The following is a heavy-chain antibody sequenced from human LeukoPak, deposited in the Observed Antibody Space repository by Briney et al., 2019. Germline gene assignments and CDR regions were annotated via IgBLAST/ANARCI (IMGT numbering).Heavy chain of an antibody. D-gene: IGHD3-9*01. CDR1: GYTFTNYT. CDR3: ARALDILTGPDY. J-gene: IGHJ4*02. V-gene: IGHV1-18*01. Sequence: ASVKVSCKASGYTFTNYTLNWVRQAPGQGLEWMGWISTYNGNTNYAQKVQGRVTMTTDTSTSTAYMELRSLRSDDTAMYYCARALDILTGPDYWGQGTLVTVSS. CDR2: ISTYNGNT.